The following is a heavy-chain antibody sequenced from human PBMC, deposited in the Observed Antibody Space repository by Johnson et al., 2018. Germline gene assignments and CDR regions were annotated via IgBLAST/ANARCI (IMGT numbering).Heavy chain of an antibody. V-gene: IGHV3-30*03. CDR2: ISYDGSNK. J-gene: IGHJ6*03. D-gene: IGHD5-12*01. CDR3: ARAHVDSYYYYYMDV. Sequence: QVQLVQSGGGVVQPGRSLRLSCAASGFTFSSYVMHWVRQAPGKGLEWVAVISYDGSNKYYADSVKGRFTISRDNSKNTLYLQMNSLRAEDTAVYYCARAHVDSYYYYYMDVWGKGTTVTVSS. CDR1: GFTFSSYV.